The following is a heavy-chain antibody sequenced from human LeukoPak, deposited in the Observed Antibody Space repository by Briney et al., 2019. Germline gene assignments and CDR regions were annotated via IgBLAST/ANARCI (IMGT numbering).Heavy chain of an antibody. CDR3: ARGGDGYGDYNEGNWFDP. J-gene: IGHJ5*02. Sequence: ASVKVSCKASGYTFNSYGISWVRQAPGQGLEWMGWISASNGNTNYAQKLQGRVTMTTDTSTGTAYMELRSLRSDDTAVYYCARGGDGYGDYNEGNWFDPWGQGTLVTVSS. CDR2: ISASNGNT. V-gene: IGHV1-18*01. D-gene: IGHD4-17*01. CDR1: GYTFNSYG.